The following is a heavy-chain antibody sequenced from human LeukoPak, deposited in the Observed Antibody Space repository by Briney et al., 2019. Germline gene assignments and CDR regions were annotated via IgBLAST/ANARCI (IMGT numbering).Heavy chain of an antibody. V-gene: IGHV4-34*01. Sequence: SETLSLTCAVYGGSFSGYYWSWIRQPPGKGLEWIGEINHSGSTNYNPSLKSRVTISVDTSKNQFSLKLSSVTAADTAVYYCARGYLGYCSSTSCSGFDPWGQGTLVTVSS. CDR2: INHSGST. D-gene: IGHD2-2*01. J-gene: IGHJ5*02. CDR3: ARGYLGYCSSTSCSGFDP. CDR1: GGSFSGYY.